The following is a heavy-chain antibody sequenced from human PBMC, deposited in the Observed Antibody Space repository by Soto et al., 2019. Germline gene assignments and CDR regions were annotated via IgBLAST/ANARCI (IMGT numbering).Heavy chain of an antibody. CDR2: FDPEDGET. D-gene: IGHD3-22*01. CDR1: GYTLTELS. CDR3: ATDSYYDSSGVRGLDY. V-gene: IGHV1-24*01. Sequence: ASVKVSCKVSGYTLTELSMHWVRQAPGKGLEWMGGFDPEDGETIYAQKFQGRVTMTEDTSTDTAYMELSSLRSEDTAVYYCATDSYYDSSGVRGLDYWGQGTLVTVSS. J-gene: IGHJ4*02.